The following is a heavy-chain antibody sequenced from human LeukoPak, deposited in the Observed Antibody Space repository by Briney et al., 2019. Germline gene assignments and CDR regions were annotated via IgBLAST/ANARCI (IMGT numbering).Heavy chain of an antibody. V-gene: IGHV3-23*01. CDR2: ISGSGGST. D-gene: IGHD6-19*01. CDR3: AKRGRSGWKTLDY. J-gene: IGHJ4*02. Sequence: TGGSLRLSCAASGFTFSSYAMSWVRQAPGKGLEWVSAISGSGGSTYYADSVKGRFTISRDNSKNTLYLQMNSLRAEDTAVYYCAKRGRSGWKTLDYWGQGTLVTVSS. CDR1: GFTFSSYA.